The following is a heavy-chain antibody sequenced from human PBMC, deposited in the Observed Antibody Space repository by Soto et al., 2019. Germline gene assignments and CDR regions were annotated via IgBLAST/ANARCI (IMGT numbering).Heavy chain of an antibody. Sequence: PGGSLRLSCAASGFTFSSYGMHWVRQAPGKGLEWVAVIWCDGSNKYYADSVKGRFTISRDNSKNTLYLQMNSLRADDTAVYYCASGSSGYSWYFDYWGQGTLVTVSS. CDR3: ASGSSGYSWYFDY. CDR1: GFTFSSYG. V-gene: IGHV3-33*01. CDR2: IWCDGSNK. D-gene: IGHD3-22*01. J-gene: IGHJ4*02.